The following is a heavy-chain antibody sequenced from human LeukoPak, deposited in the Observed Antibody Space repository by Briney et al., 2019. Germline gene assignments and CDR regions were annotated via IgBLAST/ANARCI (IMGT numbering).Heavy chain of an antibody. CDR3: AILTTHSSSSQFDY. D-gene: IGHD6-6*01. J-gene: IGHJ4*02. Sequence: GGSLRLSCAASGFTFSRYAMSWVRQAPGKGLEWVSAISGSGTITYYADSVKGRFTISRDNSKDTLYLQMNSLRAEDPAIYFCAILTTHSSSSQFDYWGQGTLVTVSS. CDR1: GFTFSRYA. V-gene: IGHV3-23*01. CDR2: ISGSGTIT.